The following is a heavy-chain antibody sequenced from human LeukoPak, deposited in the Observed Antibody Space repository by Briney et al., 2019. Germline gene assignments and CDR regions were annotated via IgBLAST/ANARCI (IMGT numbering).Heavy chain of an antibody. D-gene: IGHD5-18*01. CDR2: ISWNSGSI. Sequence: PGRSLRLSCAASGFTFDDYAMHLVRQAPGKGLEWVSGISWNSGSIGYADSVKGRFTISRDNAKNSLYLQMNSLRAEDTALYYCAKDTGTAMAYYFDYWGQGTLVTVSS. J-gene: IGHJ4*02. CDR3: AKDTGTAMAYYFDY. V-gene: IGHV3-9*01. CDR1: GFTFDDYA.